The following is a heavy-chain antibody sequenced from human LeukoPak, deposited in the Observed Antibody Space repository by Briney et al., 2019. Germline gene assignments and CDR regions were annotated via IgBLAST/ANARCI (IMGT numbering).Heavy chain of an antibody. J-gene: IGHJ6*04. V-gene: IGHV4-4*07. CDR1: GGSISSYY. Sequence: PSETLSLTCTVSGGSISSYYWSWIRQPPGEGLEWIGRIYTSGSINYNPSLKSRVTMSVDTPKNQFSLKLSSVTAADTAVYYCASARTTAFMDVWGKGNTVTVSS. CDR2: IYTSGSI. D-gene: IGHD2-2*01. CDR3: ASARTTAFMDV.